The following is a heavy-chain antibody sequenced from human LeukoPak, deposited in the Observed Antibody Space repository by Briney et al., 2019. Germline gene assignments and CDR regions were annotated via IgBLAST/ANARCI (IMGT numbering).Heavy chain of an antibody. Sequence: SETLPLTCSVSGGSISSGDYYWSWIRQPPGKGLEWIGDIYYSGSTYYNPSLKSRVTISVDTSKNQFTLKLSSVTAADTAVYYCARADDSSGYYEAPHYYFDYWGQGTLVTVSS. CDR2: IYYSGST. CDR3: ARADDSSGYYEAPHYYFDY. V-gene: IGHV4-30-4*01. J-gene: IGHJ4*02. D-gene: IGHD3-22*01. CDR1: GGSISSGDYY.